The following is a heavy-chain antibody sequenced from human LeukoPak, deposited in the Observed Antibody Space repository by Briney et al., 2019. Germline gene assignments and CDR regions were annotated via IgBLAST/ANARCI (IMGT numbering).Heavy chain of an antibody. J-gene: IGHJ1*01. D-gene: IGHD3-22*01. V-gene: IGHV3-9*01. CDR1: GFTFDDYA. CDR3: AKSASRYYDSSGYYPEFQH. Sequence: GGSLRLSCAASGFTFDDYAMHWVRQAPGKGLEWVSGISWNSGSIGYADSVKGRFTISRDNAKSFLYLQMNSLRAEDTALYYCAKSASRYYDSSGYYPEFQHWGQGTLVTVSS. CDR2: ISWNSGSI.